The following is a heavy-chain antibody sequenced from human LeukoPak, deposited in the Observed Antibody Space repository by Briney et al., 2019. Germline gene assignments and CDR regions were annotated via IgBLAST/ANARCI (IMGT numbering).Heavy chain of an antibody. CDR1: GFTFSSYG. D-gene: IGHD6-13*01. CDR3: ARDGQQLITGVVGDEYFQH. V-gene: IGHV3-33*01. Sequence: GGSLRLSCAASGFTFSSYGMHWVRQAPGKGLEWVAVIWYDGSNKYYADSVKGRFTISRDNSKDTLYLQMNSLRAEDTAVYYCARDGQQLITGVVGDEYFQHWGQGTLVTVSS. CDR2: IWYDGSNK. J-gene: IGHJ1*01.